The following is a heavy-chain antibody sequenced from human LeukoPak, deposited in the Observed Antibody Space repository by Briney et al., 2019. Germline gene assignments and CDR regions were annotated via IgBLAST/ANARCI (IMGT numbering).Heavy chain of an antibody. Sequence: SETLSLTCTVSGGSISSSSYYWDWIRQPPGKGLEWIGIIYYSGSTYYNPSLKSRVTISVDTSKNQFSLKLSSVTAADTAVYFCARVGSGLNLYYFDYWGQGILVTVSS. D-gene: IGHD3-3*01. CDR2: IYYSGST. J-gene: IGHJ4*02. CDR3: ARVGSGLNLYYFDY. V-gene: IGHV4-39*07. CDR1: GGSISSSSYY.